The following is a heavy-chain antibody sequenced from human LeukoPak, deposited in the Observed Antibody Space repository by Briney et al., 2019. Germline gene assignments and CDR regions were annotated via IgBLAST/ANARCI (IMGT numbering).Heavy chain of an antibody. Sequence: PSETLSLTCTVSGGSISSGDYYWSWIRQPPGKGLEWIGYIYYSGSTYYNPSLKSRVTMSVDTSKNQFSLKLSSVTAADTAVYYCARIPPEGYCSGGSCYLGPVIDYWGQGTLVTVSS. J-gene: IGHJ4*02. CDR1: GGSISSGDYY. V-gene: IGHV4-30-4*01. CDR3: ARIPPEGYCSGGSCYLGPVIDY. CDR2: IYYSGST. D-gene: IGHD2-15*01.